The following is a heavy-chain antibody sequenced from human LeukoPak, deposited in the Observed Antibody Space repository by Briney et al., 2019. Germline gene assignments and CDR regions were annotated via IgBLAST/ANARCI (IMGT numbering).Heavy chain of an antibody. J-gene: IGHJ4*02. V-gene: IGHV4-39*01. CDR3: ARQLDTGTPY. D-gene: IGHD5-18*01. CDR2: ISYSGNT. CDR1: GGSISSSSYY. Sequence: SETLSLTCTVSGGSISSSSYYWGWIRQPPGKGLEWIGSISYSGNTYYSPSLQSRVTISVDTSKNQFSLKLSSVTAADTAVYYCARQLDTGTPYWGQGTLVTVSS.